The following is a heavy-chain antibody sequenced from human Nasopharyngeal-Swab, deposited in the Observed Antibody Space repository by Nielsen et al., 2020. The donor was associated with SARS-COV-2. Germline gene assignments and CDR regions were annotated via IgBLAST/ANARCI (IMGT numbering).Heavy chain of an antibody. CDR1: GYTFTCYY. D-gene: IGHD6-13*01. CDR3: ARERIAAAGTGFDY. V-gene: IGHV1-2*06. Sequence: ASVKVSCKASGYTFTCYYMHWVRQAPGQGLEWMGRINPNSGGTNYAQKFQGRVTMTRDTSISTAYMELSRLRSDDTAVYYCARERIAAAGTGFDYWGQGTLVTVSS. CDR2: INPNSGGT. J-gene: IGHJ4*02.